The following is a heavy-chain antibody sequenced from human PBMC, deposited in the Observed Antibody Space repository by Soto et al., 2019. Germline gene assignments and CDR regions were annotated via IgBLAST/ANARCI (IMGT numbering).Heavy chain of an antibody. Sequence: GGSLRLSCAASGFTFSSYSMNWVRQAPGKGLEWVSYISSSSSTIYYADSVKGRFTISRDNAKNSLYLQMNSLRDEDTAVYYCARDDCGGDCYSPYSYYYMDVWGKGTTVTVSS. J-gene: IGHJ6*03. CDR2: ISSSSSTI. CDR3: ARDDCGGDCYSPYSYYYMDV. V-gene: IGHV3-48*02. D-gene: IGHD2-21*02. CDR1: GFTFSSYS.